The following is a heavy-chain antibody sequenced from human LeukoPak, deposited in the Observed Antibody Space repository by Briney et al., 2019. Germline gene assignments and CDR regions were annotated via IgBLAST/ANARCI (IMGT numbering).Heavy chain of an antibody. D-gene: IGHD2-15*01. Sequence: PGGSLRLSCAGSGFSFGDFPMTSVRQAPGKGLEWVGYIRAKAYGGTTEYAASVKGRLTISRDDSKRIAYLQMNSLQTEDTGIYYCTRGSGRFEFWGQGALVTVSS. CDR3: TRGSGRFEF. CDR2: IRAKAYGGTT. V-gene: IGHV3-49*04. CDR1: GFSFGDFP. J-gene: IGHJ4*02.